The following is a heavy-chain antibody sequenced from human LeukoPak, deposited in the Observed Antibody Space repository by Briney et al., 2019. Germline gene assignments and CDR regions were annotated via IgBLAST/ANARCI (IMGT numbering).Heavy chain of an antibody. D-gene: IGHD6-13*01. V-gene: IGHV1-8*01. J-gene: IGHJ4*02. CDR1: GYTFTSYD. CDR2: MNPNSGNT. Sequence: ASVKVSCKASGYTFTSYDINWVRQATGQGLEWMEWMNPNSGNTGYAQKFQGRVTMTRNTSISTAYMELSSLRSEDTAVYYCAKGIAAAGATKGDYWGQGTLVTVSS. CDR3: AKGIAAAGATKGDY.